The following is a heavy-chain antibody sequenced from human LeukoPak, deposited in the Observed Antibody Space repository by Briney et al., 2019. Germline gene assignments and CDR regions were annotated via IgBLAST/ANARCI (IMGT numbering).Heavy chain of an antibody. CDR3: ARGGIKYSSGWYGLSWFDP. D-gene: IGHD6-19*01. CDR2: INHSGST. CDR1: GGSFSGYY. J-gene: IGHJ5*02. Sequence: SETLSLTCAVYGGSFSGYYWSWIRQPPGKGLEWIGEINHSGSTNYNPSLKSRVTISVDTSKNQFSLKLSSVTAADTAVYYCARGGIKYSSGWYGLSWFDPWGQGTLVTVSS. V-gene: IGHV4-34*01.